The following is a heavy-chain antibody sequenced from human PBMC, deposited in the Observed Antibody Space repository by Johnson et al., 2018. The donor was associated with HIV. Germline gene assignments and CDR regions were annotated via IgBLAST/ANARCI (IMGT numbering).Heavy chain of an antibody. CDR1: GFTFSSYA. D-gene: IGHD3-10*01. J-gene: IGHJ3*02. CDR2: ISYDGSNK. V-gene: IGHV3-30-3*01. Sequence: QVQLVESGGGVVQPGRSPRLSCAASGFTFSSYAMHWVRQAPGKGLEWVAVISYDGSNKYYADSVKGRFTISRDNSKNTLYLQMNSLRAEDTAVYYCAKANVSGSYWAFEIWGQGTMVTVSS. CDR3: AKANVSGSYWAFEI.